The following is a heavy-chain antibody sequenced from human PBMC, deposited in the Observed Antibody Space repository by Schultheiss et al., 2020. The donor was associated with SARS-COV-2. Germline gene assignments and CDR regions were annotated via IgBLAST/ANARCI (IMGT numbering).Heavy chain of an antibody. CDR3: ARDRGDDSSL. V-gene: IGHV4-59*12. D-gene: IGHD3-22*01. J-gene: IGHJ4*02. CDR2: IYYSGST. CDR1: GGSFSGYY. Sequence: GSLRLSCAVYGGSFSGYYWSWIRQPPGKGLEWIGYIYYSGSTNYNPSLKSRVTISVDTSKNQFSLKLSSVTAADTAVYYCARDRGDDSSLWGQGTLVTVSS.